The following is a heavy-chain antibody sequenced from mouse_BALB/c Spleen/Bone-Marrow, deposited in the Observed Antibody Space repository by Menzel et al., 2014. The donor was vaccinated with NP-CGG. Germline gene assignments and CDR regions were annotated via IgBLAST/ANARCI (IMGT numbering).Heavy chain of an antibody. Sequence: VKLMESGADLVRPGSSVKISCKASGYAFSSYWMNWVKPRPGQGLEWIGQIYPGDGDTNYNGKFKGKATLTADKSSSTAYMQLSSLTSEDSAVYFCARSLYYGSSYPLYAMDYWGQGTSVTVSS. V-gene: IGHV1-80*01. CDR2: IYPGDGDT. CDR1: GYAFSSYW. J-gene: IGHJ4*01. CDR3: ARSLYYGSSYPLYAMDY. D-gene: IGHD1-1*01.